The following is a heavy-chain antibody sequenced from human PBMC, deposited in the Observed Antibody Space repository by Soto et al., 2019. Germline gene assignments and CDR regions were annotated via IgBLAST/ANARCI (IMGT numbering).Heavy chain of an antibody. D-gene: IGHD3-16*01. CDR1: GGSINSRSYY. J-gene: IGHJ4*01. CDR2: IYYSGST. V-gene: IGHV4-39*01. Sequence: PSATLSLTCTVSGGSINSRSYYWGWIRQSPGKGLEWIGSIYYSGSTYYNPSLKSRVAMSVDTSKNQFSLKLRSVSAADTAVYYFARRRTWGLTQPYF. CDR3: ARRRTWGLTQPYF.